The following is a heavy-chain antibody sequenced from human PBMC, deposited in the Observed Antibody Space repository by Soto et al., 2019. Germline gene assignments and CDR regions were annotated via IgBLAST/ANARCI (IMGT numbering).Heavy chain of an antibody. Sequence: NPSETLSLTCAVYGGSFSGYYWSWIRQPPGKGLEWIGEINHSGSTNYNPSLKSRVTISVDTSKNQFSLKLSSVTAADTAVYYCAGYLWFGEQRPQYGMDVWGQGTTVTVSS. CDR2: INHSGST. CDR3: AGYLWFGEQRPQYGMDV. V-gene: IGHV4-34*01. CDR1: GGSFSGYY. J-gene: IGHJ6*02. D-gene: IGHD3-10*01.